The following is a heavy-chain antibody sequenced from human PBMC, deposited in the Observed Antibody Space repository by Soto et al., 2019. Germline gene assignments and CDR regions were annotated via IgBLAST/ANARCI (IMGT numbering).Heavy chain of an antibody. CDR1: GFTFSSYA. V-gene: IGHV3-30-3*01. J-gene: IGHJ4*02. CDR3: ARVAGSVTFDY. Sequence: QVQLVESGGGVVQPGRSLRLSCAASGFTFSSYAMHWVRQAPGKGLEWVAVISYDGSNKYYADSVKGRFTISRDNSKNTLYLQMNSLSAEDTAVYYCARVAGSVTFDYWGQGTLVTVSS. CDR2: ISYDGSNK. D-gene: IGHD2-15*01.